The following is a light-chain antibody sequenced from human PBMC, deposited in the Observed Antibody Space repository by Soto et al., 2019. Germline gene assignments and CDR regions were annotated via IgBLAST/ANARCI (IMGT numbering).Light chain of an antibody. CDR2: GAS. CDR3: QQCVTSPWT. J-gene: IGKJ1*01. V-gene: IGKV3-20*01. Sequence: EVVLTQSPGTLSLSPGERATLSCRASQSVSSSYLAWYQQKPGQAPRLLIYGASSRATGIPDRFSGSGSGTDFTLTISRLEPEDCAVYYCQQCVTSPWTFGQGTKVDIK. CDR1: QSVSSSY.